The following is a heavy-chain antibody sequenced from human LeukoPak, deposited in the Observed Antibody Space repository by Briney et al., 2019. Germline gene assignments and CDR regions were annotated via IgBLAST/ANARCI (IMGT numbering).Heavy chain of an antibody. CDR1: GGSFSGYY. V-gene: IGHV4-34*01. CDR2: INHSGST. J-gene: IGHJ3*02. CDR3: ARHVIFTIYSAFDI. D-gene: IGHD3-3*01. Sequence: PSETLSLTCAVYGGSFSGYYWSWIRQPPGKGLEWIGEINHSGSTNYNPSLKSRVTISVDTSKNQFSLKLSSETAADTAVYYCARHVIFTIYSAFDIWGQGTMVTVSS.